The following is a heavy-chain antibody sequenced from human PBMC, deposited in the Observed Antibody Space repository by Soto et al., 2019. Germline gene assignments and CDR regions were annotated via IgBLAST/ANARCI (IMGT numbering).Heavy chain of an antibody. CDR2: INAGNGNT. CDR3: ARINSQAYCSSTSCNYYYYYGMDV. Sequence: GASVKVSCKASGYTFTSYATHWVRQAPGQRLEWMGWINAGNGNTKYSQKFQGRVTITRDTSASTAYMELSSLRSEDTAVYYCARINSQAYCSSTSCNYYYYYGMDVWGQGTTVTVSS. CDR1: GYTFTSYA. V-gene: IGHV1-3*01. D-gene: IGHD2-2*01. J-gene: IGHJ6*02.